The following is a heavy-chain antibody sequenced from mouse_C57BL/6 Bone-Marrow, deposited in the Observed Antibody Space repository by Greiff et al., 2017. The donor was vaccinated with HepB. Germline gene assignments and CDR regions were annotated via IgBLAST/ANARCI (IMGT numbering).Heavy chain of an antibody. D-gene: IGHD2-5*01. CDR1: GYTFTDYE. V-gene: IGHV1-15*01. CDR3: AYSNLDY. J-gene: IGHJ2*01. Sequence: VQLQESGAELVRPGASVTLSCKASGYTFTDYEMHWVKQTPVHGLEWIGAIDPETGGTAYNQKFKGKAILTADKSSSTAYMELRSLTSEDSAVYYCAYSNLDYWGQGTTLTVSS. CDR2: IDPETGGT.